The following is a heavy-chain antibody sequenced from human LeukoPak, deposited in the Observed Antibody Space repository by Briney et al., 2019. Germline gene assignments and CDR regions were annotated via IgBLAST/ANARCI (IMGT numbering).Heavy chain of an antibody. CDR2: ISSRGGTI. CDR1: GFTFSSYE. V-gene: IGHV3-48*03. J-gene: IGHJ4*02. CDR3: ARISGWYCDY. D-gene: IGHD6-19*01. Sequence: GGSLRLSCAASGFTFSSYEMNWVRQAPGEGLEWISYISSRGGTIKYADSVKGRFTISRDNAKNSLYLQMNSLRAEDTAVYCCARISGWYCDYWGQGTLVTVSS.